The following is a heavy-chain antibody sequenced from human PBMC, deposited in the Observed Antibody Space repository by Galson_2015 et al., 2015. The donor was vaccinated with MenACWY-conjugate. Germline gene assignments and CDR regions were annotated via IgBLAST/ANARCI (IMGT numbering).Heavy chain of an antibody. Sequence: SLRLSCAVSGFALSSAWMNWVRQAPGQGLEWVGRIKSRIAGGTKDYAAPVEGRFTIYRDDSQNKLYLEMNSLKTEDVAVYFCATGSWFESWGQGTLVTVSS. CDR2: IKSRIAGGTK. CDR3: ATGSWFES. CDR1: GFALSSAW. J-gene: IGHJ5*01. V-gene: IGHV3-15*07.